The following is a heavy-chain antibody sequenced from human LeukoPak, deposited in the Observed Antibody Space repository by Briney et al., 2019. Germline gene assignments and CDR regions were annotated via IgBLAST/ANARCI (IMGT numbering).Heavy chain of an antibody. D-gene: IGHD5-24*01. J-gene: IGHJ2*01. CDR1: GFTFSNFW. CDR2: IRPDGSDK. CDR3: TRRAARWQFDL. V-gene: IGHV3-7*03. Sequence: GGSLRLSCTASGFTFSNFWMGWVRQAPAKGLEWVANIRPDGSDKYYVDSVRGRFTISRDNAQNSLYLQMSSLRAEDTALYYCTRRAARWQFDLWGRGTLLTVSS.